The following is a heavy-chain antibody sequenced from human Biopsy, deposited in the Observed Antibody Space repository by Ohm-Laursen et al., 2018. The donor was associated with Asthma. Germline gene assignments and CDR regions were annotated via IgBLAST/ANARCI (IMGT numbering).Heavy chain of an antibody. CDR2: IMTVFGTT. CDR3: ARCQVGYSSGWSLLLKKIYYSGMDV. CDR1: GGTFSNFA. D-gene: IGHD6-19*01. J-gene: IGHJ6*02. Sequence: SVKVSCKAPGGTFSNFAISWVRQAPGQGLEWLGGIMTVFGTTNYAQKFQGRVTITADESTGTAYMEVISLRSEDTAIYYCARCQVGYSSGWSLLLKKIYYSGMDVWGQGTAVTVSS. V-gene: IGHV1-69*13.